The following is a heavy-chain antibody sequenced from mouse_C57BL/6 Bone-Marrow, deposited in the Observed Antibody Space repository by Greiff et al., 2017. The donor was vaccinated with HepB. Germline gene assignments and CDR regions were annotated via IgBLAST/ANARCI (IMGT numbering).Heavy chain of an antibody. CDR3: ARSGYWAMDY. CDR1: GYTFTSYW. D-gene: IGHD3-1*01. Sequence: VKLMESGAELAKPGASVKLSCKASGYTFTSYWMHWVKQRPGQGLEWIGYINPSSGYTKYNQKFKDKDTLTADKSSSTAYMQLSSLTYEDSAVYYCARSGYWAMDYWGQGTSVTVSS. V-gene: IGHV1-7*01. CDR2: INPSSGYT. J-gene: IGHJ4*01.